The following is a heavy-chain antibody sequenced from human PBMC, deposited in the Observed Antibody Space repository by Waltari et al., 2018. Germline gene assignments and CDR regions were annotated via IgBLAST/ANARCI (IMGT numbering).Heavy chain of an antibody. CDR2: FSDSGVIT. V-gene: IGHV3-23*01. CDR3: ARHLYSIDYLELGN. D-gene: IGHD3-22*01. Sequence: EVHLLESGGGLAQPGGSLRLSCAASGFNFIRYAIGWVRQAPGKGREWVSGFSDSGVITKYADSVKGRFTVSRDNSKNTVFLQLNSLRAEDTAIYYCARHLYSIDYLELGNWGQGTQVTVSS. J-gene: IGHJ4*02. CDR1: GFNFIRYA.